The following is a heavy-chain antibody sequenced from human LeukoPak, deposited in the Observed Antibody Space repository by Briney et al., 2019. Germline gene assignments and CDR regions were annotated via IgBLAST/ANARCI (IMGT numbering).Heavy chain of an antibody. V-gene: IGHV3-23*01. CDR2: ISSSGGST. D-gene: IGHD2-2*01. J-gene: IGHJ4*02. CDR1: GFTFSSYA. Sequence: GGSLRLSCAAPGFTFSSYAMSWVRQAPGKGLEWVSAISSSGGSTYYADSVKGRITISRDNSKNTLYLQMNSLRAEDTAVYNCAKDLGYCSSTTCYFDYWGQGTLVTVSS. CDR3: AKDLGYCSSTTCYFDY.